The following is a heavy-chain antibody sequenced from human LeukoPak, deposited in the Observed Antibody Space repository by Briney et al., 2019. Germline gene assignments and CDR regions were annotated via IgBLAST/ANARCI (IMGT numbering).Heavy chain of an antibody. CDR3: ARGPDYYGSGSPTGYYFDY. CDR1: GYTFTSYD. D-gene: IGHD3-10*01. J-gene: IGHJ4*02. V-gene: IGHV1-8*01. Sequence: ASVKVSCKASGYTFTSYDINWVRQATGQGLEWMGWMNPNSGNTGYTQKFQGRVTMTRNTSISTAYMELSSLRSEDTAVYYCARGPDYYGSGSPTGYYFDYWGQGTLVTVSS. CDR2: MNPNSGNT.